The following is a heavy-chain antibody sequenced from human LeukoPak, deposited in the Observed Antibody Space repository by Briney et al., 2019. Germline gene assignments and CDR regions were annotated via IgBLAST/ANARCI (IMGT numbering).Heavy chain of an antibody. Sequence: ASVKVSCKASGYTFTGYYMHWVRQAPGQGLERMGWINPNSGGTNYAQKFQGRVTMTRDMSTSTVYMELSSLRSEDTAVYYCAITMVRGVLTPFDYWGQGTLVTVSS. V-gene: IGHV1-2*02. CDR3: AITMVRGVLTPFDY. CDR2: INPNSGGT. CDR1: GYTFTGYY. D-gene: IGHD3-10*01. J-gene: IGHJ4*02.